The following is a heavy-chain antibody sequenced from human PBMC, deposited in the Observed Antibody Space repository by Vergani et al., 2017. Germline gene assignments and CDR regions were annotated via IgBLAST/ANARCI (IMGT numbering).Heavy chain of an antibody. D-gene: IGHD6-19*01. CDR1: GPSIRSINYY. CDR3: ARHSTVEWLVKLGWIDP. J-gene: IGHJ5*02. V-gene: IGHV4-39*01. Sequence: QLQLQESGPGLVKPSATLSLPCSFPGPSIRSINYYWGWLRHPPGKGLDWSASFYYSGCTYYNPSLKCRVTISVDTSKNQFSLKLSSVTAADTAVYFCARHSTVEWLVKLGWIDPWGQGILVTVSS. CDR2: FYYSGCT.